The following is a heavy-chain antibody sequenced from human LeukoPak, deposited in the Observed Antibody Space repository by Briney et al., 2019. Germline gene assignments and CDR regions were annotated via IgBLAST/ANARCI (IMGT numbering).Heavy chain of an antibody. CDR1: GFTFSSYE. CDR3: ARDLGCSSSSCYPVRSNWFDP. Sequence: GGSLRLSCAASGFTFSSYEMNWVRQAPGKGLEWISELSDRGHNTYYAESVKGRFTISRDNSKNTVYLQMNSLRAEDTAVYYCARDLGCSSSSCYPVRSNWFDPWGQGTLATASS. V-gene: IGHV3-23*01. J-gene: IGHJ5*02. CDR2: LSDRGHNT. D-gene: IGHD2-2*01.